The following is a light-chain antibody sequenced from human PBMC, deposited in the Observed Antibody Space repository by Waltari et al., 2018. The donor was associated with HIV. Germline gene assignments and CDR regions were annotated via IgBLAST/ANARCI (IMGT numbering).Light chain of an antibody. CDR2: ATN. J-gene: IGLJ1*01. CDR1: SSNIGAHI. Sequence: QSVLTQPPSASGTPGQRVTISCSGGSSNIGAHIVNWYQLLPGRAPRLLIYATNQRPSGVPDSFSGSKSGTSASLAISGLQSEDEGDYYCATWDNGLNGRHVFGTGTQVTV. V-gene: IGLV1-44*01. CDR3: ATWDNGLNGRHV.